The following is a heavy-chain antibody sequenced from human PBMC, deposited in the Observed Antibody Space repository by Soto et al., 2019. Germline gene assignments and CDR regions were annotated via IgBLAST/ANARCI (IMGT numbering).Heavy chain of an antibody. CDR1: GFAFTGHP. CDR2: ISDGGDLT. J-gene: IGHJ3*02. V-gene: IGHV3-23*01. D-gene: IGHD3-10*01. Sequence: HPGGSLRLSCAASGFAFTGHPMSWVRQAPEKGLEWVAGISDGGDLTYNADSVKGRFTIPRDNSRNTLYLQMNSLRAEDTAVYYCARRVIGSSRAFDIWGQGTMVTVSS. CDR3: ARRVIGSSRAFDI.